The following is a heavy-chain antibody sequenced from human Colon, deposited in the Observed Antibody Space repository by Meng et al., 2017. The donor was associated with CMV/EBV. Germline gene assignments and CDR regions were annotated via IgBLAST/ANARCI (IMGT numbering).Heavy chain of an antibody. Sequence: FSDSSMNWVRQAPGKRPEWVSSISSRGSYIYYADSLKGRITISRDNAKNSLYLQINSLRVEDTAVYYCARDSHPSGTWFHTRAFDLWGQGTMVTVSS. D-gene: IGHD6-13*01. J-gene: IGHJ3*01. CDR3: ARDSHPSGTWFHTRAFDL. CDR1: FSDSS. V-gene: IGHV3-21*01. CDR2: ISSRGSYI.